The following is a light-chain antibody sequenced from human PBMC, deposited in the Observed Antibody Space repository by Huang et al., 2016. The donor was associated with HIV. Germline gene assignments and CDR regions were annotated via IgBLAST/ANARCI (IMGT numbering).Light chain of an antibody. CDR1: QDISNY. V-gene: IGKV1-33*01. J-gene: IGKJ3*01. CDR3: QHHDNLPFT. Sequence: DIQMTQSPSSLSASIGDRVTITCQASQDISNYLNWYQQKPGKAPRLLIYDTSNLETGVPSKFSGSGSGTDFTFTISSLQPEDIATYYCQHHDNLPFTCGPGTKVDIK. CDR2: DTS.